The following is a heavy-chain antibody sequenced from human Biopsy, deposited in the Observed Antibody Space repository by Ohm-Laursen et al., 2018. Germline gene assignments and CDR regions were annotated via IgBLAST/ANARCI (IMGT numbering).Heavy chain of an antibody. CDR2: IYHSGIT. J-gene: IGHJ6*02. CDR3: ARVKGNHLTTPVMDF. V-gene: IGHV4-31*02. Sequence: TLSLTCTVSGGAISTDGYYWSWIRQHPGKGLEWIAYIYHSGITFSNPSLGGRITISVNTFANRFSLSLTFVTAADTAVYYCARVKGNHLTTPVMDFWAKGPRSPSP. D-gene: IGHD1-14*01. CDR1: GGAISTDGYY.